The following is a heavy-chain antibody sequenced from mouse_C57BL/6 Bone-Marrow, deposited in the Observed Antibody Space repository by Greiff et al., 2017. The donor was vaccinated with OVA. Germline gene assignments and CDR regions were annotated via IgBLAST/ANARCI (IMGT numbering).Heavy chain of an antibody. V-gene: IGHV5-6*01. Sequence: EVQGVESGGDLVKPGGSLKLSCAASGFTFSSYGMSWVRQTPDKRLEWVATISSGGSYTYYPDSVKGRFTISRDNAKNTLYLQVSSLKSEDTAMYYCASRSFAYWGQGTLVTVSA. CDR2: ISSGGSYT. CDR3: ASRSFAY. J-gene: IGHJ3*01. CDR1: GFTFSSYG.